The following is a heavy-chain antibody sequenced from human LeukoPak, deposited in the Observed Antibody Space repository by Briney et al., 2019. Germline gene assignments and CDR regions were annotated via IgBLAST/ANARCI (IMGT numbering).Heavy chain of an antibody. CDR1: GDSISSGDYY. Sequence: PSQTLSLTCTVSGDSISSGDYYRSGIRQPAGKGLEWIGRISSSGSTNYNHSLKSRVTISVDTSKNQFSLKLSSVTAADTAVYFCARGPYSYDSSGAFDIWGQGTMVTVSS. V-gene: IGHV4-61*02. D-gene: IGHD3-22*01. J-gene: IGHJ3*02. CDR2: ISSSGST. CDR3: ARGPYSYDSSGAFDI.